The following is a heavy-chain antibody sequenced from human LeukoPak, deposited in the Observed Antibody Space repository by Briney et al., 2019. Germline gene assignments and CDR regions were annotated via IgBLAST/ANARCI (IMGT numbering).Heavy chain of an antibody. CDR1: GFSLTIGYF. J-gene: IGHJ5*02. Sequence: SETLSLTCNVSGFSLTIGYFWGWIRQPPGKGLEWIGEINHSGSTNYNPSLKSRVTISVDTSKNQFSLKLSSVTAADTAVYYCARDMVRGVKLRGWFDPWGQGTLVTVSS. D-gene: IGHD3-10*01. CDR3: ARDMVRGVKLRGWFDP. V-gene: IGHV4-38-2*02. CDR2: INHSGST.